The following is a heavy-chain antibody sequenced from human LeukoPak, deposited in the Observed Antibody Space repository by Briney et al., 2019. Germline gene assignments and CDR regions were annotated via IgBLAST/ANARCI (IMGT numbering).Heavy chain of an antibody. D-gene: IGHD6-19*01. Sequence: GGSLRLSCAASGFTFSSYWMSWVRQAPGKGLEWVANIKQGGSEKYYVDSVKGRFTISRDNAKNSLYLQMNSLRAEDTAVYYCASLSGYSSGWYPIAEYFQHWGQGTLVTVSS. V-gene: IGHV3-7*03. CDR3: ASLSGYSSGWYPIAEYFQH. J-gene: IGHJ1*01. CDR1: GFTFSSYW. CDR2: IKQGGSEK.